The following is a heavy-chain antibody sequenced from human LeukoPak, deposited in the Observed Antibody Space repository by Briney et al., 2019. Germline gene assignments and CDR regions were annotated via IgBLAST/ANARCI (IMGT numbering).Heavy chain of an antibody. Sequence: ASVKVSCKASGYTFTGYYMHWVRQAPGQGLEWMGWISAYNGNTNYAQKLQGRVTMTTDTSTSTAYMELRSLRSDDTAVYYCARGGAVADNWFDPWGQGTLVTVSS. CDR3: ARGGAVADNWFDP. CDR1: GYTFTGYY. V-gene: IGHV1-18*04. J-gene: IGHJ5*02. CDR2: ISAYNGNT. D-gene: IGHD6-19*01.